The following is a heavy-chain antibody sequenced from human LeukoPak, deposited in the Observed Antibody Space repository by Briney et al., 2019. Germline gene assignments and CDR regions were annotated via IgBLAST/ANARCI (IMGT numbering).Heavy chain of an antibody. J-gene: IGHJ4*02. CDR1: GFTFSDYY. CDR3: ARAGPGIAAAGTGFDY. V-gene: IGHV3-11*01. D-gene: IGHD6-13*01. Sequence: GGSLRLSCAASGFTFSDYYMSWIRQAPGKGLEWVSYISSSDSTIYYADSVKGRFTISRDNAKNSLYLQMNSLRAEDTAVYYCARAGPGIAAAGTGFDYWGQGTLVTVSS. CDR2: ISSSDSTI.